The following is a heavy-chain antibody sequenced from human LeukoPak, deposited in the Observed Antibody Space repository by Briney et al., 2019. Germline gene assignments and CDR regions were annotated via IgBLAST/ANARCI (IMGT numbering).Heavy chain of an antibody. J-gene: IGHJ2*01. Sequence: SVKVSCKASGGTFSSYAISWVRQAPGQGLEWMGRIIPILGTANYAQKFQGRVTITTDESTSTAYMELSSLRSEVTAVYYCARGLGYYSNYRPPGWYFDLWGRGTLVTVSS. V-gene: IGHV1-69*11. CDR3: ARGLGYYSNYRPPGWYFDL. D-gene: IGHD4-11*01. CDR1: GGTFSSYA. CDR2: IIPILGTA.